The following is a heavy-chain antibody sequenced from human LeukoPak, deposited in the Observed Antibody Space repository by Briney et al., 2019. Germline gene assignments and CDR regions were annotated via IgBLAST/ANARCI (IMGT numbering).Heavy chain of an antibody. Sequence: PSETLSLTCTVSGGSISSYYWSWIRQPPGKGLEWIGYIYYSGSTNYNPSLKSRVTISVDTSKNQFSLKLSSVTAADTAVYYCARGGTIAASALWGQGTLVTVSS. CDR2: IYYSGST. J-gene: IGHJ4*02. V-gene: IGHV4-59*08. CDR1: GGSISSYY. CDR3: ARGGTIAASAL. D-gene: IGHD6-13*01.